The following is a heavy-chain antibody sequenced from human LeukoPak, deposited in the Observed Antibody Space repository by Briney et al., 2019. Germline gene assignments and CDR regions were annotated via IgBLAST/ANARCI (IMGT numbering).Heavy chain of an antibody. V-gene: IGHV3-74*01. CDR3: ARVSLLDDGGLGDY. CDR2: INSDGSST. J-gene: IGHJ4*02. CDR1: GFTFSSYW. D-gene: IGHD4-23*01. Sequence: GGSLRLSCAASGFTFSSYWMHWVPQAPGKGLVWVSRINSDGSSTSYADPVKGRFTISRDNAKNSLYLQMNSLRAEDTAVYYCARVSLLDDGGLGDYWGQGTLVTVSS.